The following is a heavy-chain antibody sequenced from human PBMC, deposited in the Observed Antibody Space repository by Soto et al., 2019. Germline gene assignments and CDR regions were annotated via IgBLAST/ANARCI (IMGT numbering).Heavy chain of an antibody. CDR1: GFTFSSYA. Sequence: LRLSCAASGFTFSSYAMSWVRQASGKGLEWVSGISGSGGSTYYADSVKGRFTISRDNSKNTLYLQMNSLRAEDTAVYYCAKFTTYYYDSGGYKAFDIWGQGSMVTVSS. V-gene: IGHV3-23*01. CDR2: ISGSGGST. J-gene: IGHJ3*02. D-gene: IGHD3-22*01. CDR3: AKFTTYYYDSGGYKAFDI.